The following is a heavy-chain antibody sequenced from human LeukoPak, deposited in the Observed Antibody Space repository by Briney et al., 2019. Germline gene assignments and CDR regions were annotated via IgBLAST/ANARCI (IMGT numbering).Heavy chain of an antibody. V-gene: IGHV1-2*02. CDR3: ARCPYYYDSSGYYWFDP. D-gene: IGHD3-22*01. CDR2: INPNSGGT. Sequence: ASVKVSCKASGYTFTGYYMHWVRQAPGQGLEWMGWINPNSGGTNYAQKFQGRVTMTRDTSISTAYMELSRLRSDDTAVYYCARCPYYYDSSGYYWFDPWGQGTLVTVSS. J-gene: IGHJ5*02. CDR1: GYTFTGYY.